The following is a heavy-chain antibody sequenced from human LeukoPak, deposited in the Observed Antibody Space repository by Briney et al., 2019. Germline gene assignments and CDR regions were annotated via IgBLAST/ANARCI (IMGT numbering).Heavy chain of an antibody. CDR1: GGSFSGYY. Sequence: SETLSLTCAVSGGSFSGYYWTWIRQPPGKGLEWIGEINHSGSANYNPSLMSRVTISLDTSKNHFSLNLSSVTAADTAVYYCARGFQSPNWFDPWGQGTLVTVSS. J-gene: IGHJ5*02. CDR3: ARGFQSPNWFDP. CDR2: INHSGSA. V-gene: IGHV4-34*01.